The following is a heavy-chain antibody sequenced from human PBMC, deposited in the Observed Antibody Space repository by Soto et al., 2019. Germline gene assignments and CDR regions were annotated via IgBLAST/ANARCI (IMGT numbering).Heavy chain of an antibody. J-gene: IGHJ6*02. CDR3: IAAARAYYYYGMDV. V-gene: IGHV4-30-4*01. CDR1: GGSISSGDYY. CDR2: IYYSGST. Sequence: QVQLQESGPGLVKPSQTLSLTCTVSGGSISSGDYYWSWIRQPPGKGLEWIGYIYYSGSTSYNPSLKSRVTISVDTSKNQFSPKLSSVTAADTAVYYCIAAARAYYYYGMDVWDHGTTVTVSS. D-gene: IGHD6-6*01.